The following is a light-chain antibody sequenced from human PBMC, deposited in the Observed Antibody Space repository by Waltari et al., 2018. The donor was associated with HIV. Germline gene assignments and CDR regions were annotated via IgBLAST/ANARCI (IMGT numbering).Light chain of an antibody. J-gene: IGLJ2*01. Sequence: QSALTQPPSVSGSPGQSVNISCTGTSSDVGTYNRVSWYQQPPGTAPKVVIYEVSNRTSGVPDRFSGSKSGNTASLTISGRQAEDEADYYCSSFTTSSTLIFGGGTRLTVL. CDR1: SSDVGTYNR. CDR3: SSFTTSSTLI. V-gene: IGLV2-18*02. CDR2: EVS.